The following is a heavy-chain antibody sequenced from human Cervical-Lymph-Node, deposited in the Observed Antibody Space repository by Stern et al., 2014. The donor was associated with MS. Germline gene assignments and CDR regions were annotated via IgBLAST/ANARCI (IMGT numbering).Heavy chain of an antibody. D-gene: IGHD4-17*01. CDR1: GYSFSIFW. Sequence: QLVQSGAEVKKPGESLKISCKGSGYSFSIFWVAWVRQMPGRGLEWMGMVYPGDSSIRYSPSFQGHVTISADRSISTAYLQWNSLEASDTAMYYCARSGELGNYGPSDYWGQGTLITVSS. J-gene: IGHJ4*02. V-gene: IGHV5-51*01. CDR2: VYPGDSSI. CDR3: ARSGELGNYGPSDY.